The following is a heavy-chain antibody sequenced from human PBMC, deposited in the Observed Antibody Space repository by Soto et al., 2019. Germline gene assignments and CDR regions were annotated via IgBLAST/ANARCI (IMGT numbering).Heavy chain of an antibody. J-gene: IGHJ6*02. V-gene: IGHV1-69*01. CDR1: GGTFSSYA. CDR3: ARSQGSSTSLEIYYYYYYGMDV. Sequence: QVQLVQSGGAVKKPGSSVKVSCKASGGTFSSYAIGWVRQAPGQGLEWMGGIIPISGTANSAQKFQGRVTITADESTSTAYMELSSLRSEDTAVYYCARSQGSSTSLEIYYYYYYGMDVWGQGTTVTVSS. CDR2: IIPISGTA. D-gene: IGHD2-2*01.